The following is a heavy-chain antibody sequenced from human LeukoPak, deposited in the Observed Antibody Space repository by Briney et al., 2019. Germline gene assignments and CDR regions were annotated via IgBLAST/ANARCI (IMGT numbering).Heavy chain of an antibody. CDR3: ARSGATRGRFEN. CDR1: GFPYDVQT. Sequence: PGGSLRLSCAASGFPYDVQTMSWVRQAPGKGLDWVASMKEDGSEIYYVDSVKGRFTISRDNSRNSLYLRMNSLRAEDTAVYYCARSGATRGRFENWGQGALVIVSS. D-gene: IGHD1-26*01. V-gene: IGHV3-7*01. J-gene: IGHJ4*02. CDR2: MKEDGSEI.